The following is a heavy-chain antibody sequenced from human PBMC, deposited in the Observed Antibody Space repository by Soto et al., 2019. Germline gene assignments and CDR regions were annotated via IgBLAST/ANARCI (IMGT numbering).Heavy chain of an antibody. V-gene: IGHV1-69*02. D-gene: IGHD3-10*01. CDR1: GDTFSFYT. CDR3: ATNYGSGSTHFDY. Sequence: QVQLVQSGAEVKKPGSSVRLSCTASGDTFSFYTISWVRQAPGQGPEWMGWIIPMVGMADYPQKFQGRVTISADKPTSTAYMVLSSMRSDDTAVYFCATNYGSGSTHFDYWGQGTLVTVSS. CDR2: IIPMVGMA. J-gene: IGHJ4*02.